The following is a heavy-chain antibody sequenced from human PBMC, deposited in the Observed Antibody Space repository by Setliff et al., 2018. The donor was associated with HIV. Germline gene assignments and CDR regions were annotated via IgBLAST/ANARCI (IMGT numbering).Heavy chain of an antibody. J-gene: IGHJ4*02. CDR3: ARVLPYDSTGFLLYYFDN. D-gene: IGHD3-22*01. CDR1: GDSMSSGDYS. CDR2: IYPSGRT. Sequence: PSETLSLTCAVSGDSMSSGDYSWNWIRQSPGKGLEWIGYIYPSGRTYYNPSLKNRVTMSIDRSKNQFSLRLSSVTAADTAVYFCARVLPYDSTGFLLYYFDNWGQGTLVTVPQ. V-gene: IGHV4-30-2*06.